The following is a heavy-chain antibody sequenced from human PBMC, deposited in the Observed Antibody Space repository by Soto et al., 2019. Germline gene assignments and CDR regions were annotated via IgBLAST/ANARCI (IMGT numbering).Heavy chain of an antibody. CDR1: GFTFDDYA. D-gene: IGHD3-3*01. CDR3: AKDSGRYDFYALAV. V-gene: IGHV3-9*01. J-gene: IGHJ6*02. CDR2: ISWNGDTV. Sequence: AGGSLRLSCEASGFTFDDYAMHWVRQAPGKGLEWVSGISWNGDTVVYADSVRGRFTISRDNSKNVLYLEMTSLRREDTAIYYCAKDSGRYDFYALAVWGQGTTVTVSS.